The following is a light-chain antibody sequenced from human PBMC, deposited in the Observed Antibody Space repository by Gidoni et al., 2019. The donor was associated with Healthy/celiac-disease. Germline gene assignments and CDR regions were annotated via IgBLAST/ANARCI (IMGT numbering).Light chain of an antibody. CDR3: QQYGSSLYT. V-gene: IGKV3D-20*01. J-gene: IGKJ2*01. Sequence: DIVLTQSPATLSLAPGERATISCGASQSVSSSYLAWYQQKPGLAPRLLIDDASSRATGIADRFSGSGSGTDFTITISRLEPEDVVVYYCQQYGSSLYTFGQGTKLEIK. CDR2: DAS. CDR1: QSVSSSY.